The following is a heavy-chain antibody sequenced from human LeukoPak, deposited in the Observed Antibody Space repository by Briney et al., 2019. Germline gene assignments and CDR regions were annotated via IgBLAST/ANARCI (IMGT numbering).Heavy chain of an antibody. CDR2: INHSGST. Sequence: SETLSLTCAVYGGSFSGYYWCWIRQPPGEGLEWIGEINHSGSTNYNPSLKSRVTISVDTSKNQFSLKLSSVTAADTAVYYCARGGCRVVVIGYYYMDVWGKGTTVTVSS. J-gene: IGHJ6*03. V-gene: IGHV4-34*01. CDR3: ARGGCRVVVIGYYYMDV. D-gene: IGHD3-22*01. CDR1: GGSFSGYY.